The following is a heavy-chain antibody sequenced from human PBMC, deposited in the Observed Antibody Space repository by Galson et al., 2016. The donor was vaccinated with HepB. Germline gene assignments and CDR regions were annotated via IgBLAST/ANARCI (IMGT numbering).Heavy chain of an antibody. J-gene: IGHJ5*02. Sequence: SLRLSCAASGFNFGDYAVSWFRQPPGKGLEWVSLIRSRVYGATTEYAASVRGRFTISRDDSKDIAYLHVTSLKTEDTALYYCTCPTGVSNLYYRWFDPWGQGTLVTVSS. CDR2: IRSRVYGATT. CDR1: GFNFGDYA. CDR3: TCPTGVSNLYYRWFDP. V-gene: IGHV3-49*03. D-gene: IGHD1-26*01.